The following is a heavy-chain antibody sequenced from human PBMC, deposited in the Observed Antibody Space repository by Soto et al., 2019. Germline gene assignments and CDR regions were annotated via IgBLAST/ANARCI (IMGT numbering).Heavy chain of an antibody. J-gene: IGHJ4*02. CDR3: AKDPSTGSADY. CDR1: GFILINYA. CDR2: LSKDGSNE. V-gene: IGHV3-23*01. Sequence: PRGSLSLSCTAYGFILINYAMNWVRQAPGKGLEWVSTLSKDGSNEHYADSVKGRFTISRDGSKNTLYLQMNSLRAEDTAMYYCAKDPSTGSADYWGQATQVTVSS. D-gene: IGHD3-9*01.